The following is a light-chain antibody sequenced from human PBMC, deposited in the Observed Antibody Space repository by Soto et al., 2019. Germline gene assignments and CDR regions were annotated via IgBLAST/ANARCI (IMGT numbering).Light chain of an antibody. V-gene: IGLV1-51*01. CDR2: DNY. CDR3: GTWDSSLNGYVV. J-gene: IGLJ2*01. CDR1: SSNIGDNF. Sequence: QSVLTQPPSVSAAPGQTVTISCSGSSSNIGDNFVSWYQHLPGTAPKLLIYDNYKRPSGIPDRFSGSKAGTSATLDITGLQTGDEDDYYCGTWDSSLNGYVVFGGGTKVTVL.